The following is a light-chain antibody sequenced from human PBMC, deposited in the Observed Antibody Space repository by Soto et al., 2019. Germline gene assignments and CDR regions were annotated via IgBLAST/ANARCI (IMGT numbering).Light chain of an antibody. Sequence: IQMTQSPSSLSASVGDRVTITCRASQGISTYLNWYQQKPGKAPKLLIYAASSLQSGVPSRFSGSGSGTDFTLTISSLQPEDFATYYCLQDYNYSWTFGQGTKVDIK. CDR3: LQDYNYSWT. CDR2: AAS. CDR1: QGISTY. J-gene: IGKJ1*01. V-gene: IGKV1-6*01.